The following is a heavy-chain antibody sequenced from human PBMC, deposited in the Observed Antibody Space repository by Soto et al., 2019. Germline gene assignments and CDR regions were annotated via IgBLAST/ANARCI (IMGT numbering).Heavy chain of an antibody. CDR1: GFTFSSYE. CDR3: ARGGRRYYDSSGYWVYFDY. CDR2: ISSSGSTI. V-gene: IGHV3-48*03. D-gene: IGHD3-22*01. Sequence: PRLSCAASGFTFSSYEMNWVRQAPGKGLEWVSYISSSGSTIYYADSVKGRFTISRDNAKNSLYLQMNSLRAEDTAVYYCARGGRRYYDSSGYWVYFDYWGQGTLVTVCS. J-gene: IGHJ4*02.